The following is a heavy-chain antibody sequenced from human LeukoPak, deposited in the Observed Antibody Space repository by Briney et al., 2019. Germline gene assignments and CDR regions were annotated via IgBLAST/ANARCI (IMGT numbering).Heavy chain of an antibody. CDR3: VGGHDLEFEF. V-gene: IGHV3-53*01. Sequence: GGSLRLSCAASGFSVGTNYMTWVRQAPGKGLEWVSMIYAGGNTYYRDSVKERFTISRDSSKNTVFLHMSGLRDDDTAVYYCVGGHDLEFEFWGQGTLVIVSS. CDR1: GFSVGTNY. J-gene: IGHJ5*01. CDR2: IYAGGNT. D-gene: IGHD4-23*01.